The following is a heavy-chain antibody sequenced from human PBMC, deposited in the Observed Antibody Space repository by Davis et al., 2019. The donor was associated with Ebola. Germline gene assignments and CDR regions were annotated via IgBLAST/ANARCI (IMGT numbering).Heavy chain of an antibody. CDR1: GFTFSDYY. J-gene: IGHJ6*02. Sequence: GESLKISCAASGFTFSDYYMSWIRQAPGKGLEWVSYISSSGSTIYYADSVKGRFTISRDNAKNSLYLQMNSLRAEDTAVYYCARDGVQGVYYYYYGMDVWGQGTTVTVSS. CDR3: ARDGVQGVYYYYYGMDV. CDR2: ISSSGSTI. D-gene: IGHD3-10*01. V-gene: IGHV3-11*04.